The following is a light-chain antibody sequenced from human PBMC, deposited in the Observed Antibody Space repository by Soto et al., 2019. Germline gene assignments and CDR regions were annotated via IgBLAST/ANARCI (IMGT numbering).Light chain of an antibody. J-gene: IGKJ2*01. Sequence: DIVLTQTRLSSPVTLGQPASISCRSSQSLVHIDGNTYFNWLQQRPGQPPRPLIYKISNRFPGVPDRFSGREAGTDFTLKIRRVEAEDVGVYYCMQATQSYTFGQGTRLEIK. CDR1: QSLVHIDGNTY. V-gene: IGKV2-24*01. CDR2: KIS. CDR3: MQATQSYT.